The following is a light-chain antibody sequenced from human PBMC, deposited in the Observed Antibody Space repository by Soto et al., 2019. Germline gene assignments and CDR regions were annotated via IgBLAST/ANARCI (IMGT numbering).Light chain of an antibody. CDR1: QSVSSY. Sequence: EIVLTQSPATLSLSPGERATLSCRASQSVSSYLAWYQQKPGQAPRLLIYDASNRATGIPARFSGGGSGTDFTLTISSLEPEDFAVYYCQQLNTYPLTFGGGSKVEIK. CDR3: QQLNTYPLT. J-gene: IGKJ4*01. V-gene: IGKV3-11*01. CDR2: DAS.